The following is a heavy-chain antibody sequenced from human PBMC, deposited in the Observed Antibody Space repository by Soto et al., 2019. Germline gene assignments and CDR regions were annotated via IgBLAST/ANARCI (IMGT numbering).Heavy chain of an antibody. J-gene: IGHJ4*02. Sequence: GGSLRLSCAASGFTFSDYYMSWIRQAPGKGLEWVSYISSSGSTIYYADSVKGRFTISRDNAKNSLYLQMNSLRAEDTAVYYCARDKHDYIWGSYRPIDYWGQGTLVTVSS. V-gene: IGHV3-11*01. CDR2: ISSSGSTI. CDR1: GFTFSDYY. D-gene: IGHD3-16*02. CDR3: ARDKHDYIWGSYRPIDY.